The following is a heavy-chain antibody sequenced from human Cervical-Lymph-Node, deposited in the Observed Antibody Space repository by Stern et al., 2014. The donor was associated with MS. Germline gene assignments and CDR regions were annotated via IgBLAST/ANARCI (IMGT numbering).Heavy chain of an antibody. CDR2: ISSSSSYI. CDR3: AREPDYYGSGRPYNYYGMDV. J-gene: IGHJ6*02. D-gene: IGHD3-10*01. CDR1: GFTFSSYS. V-gene: IGHV3-21*01. Sequence: EDQLVESGGGLVKPGGSLRLSCAASGFTFSSYSMNWVRQAPGKGLEWVSSISSSSSYIYYADSVKGRFTISRDNAKNSLYLQMNSLRAEDTAVYYCAREPDYYGSGRPYNYYGMDVWGQGTTVTVSS.